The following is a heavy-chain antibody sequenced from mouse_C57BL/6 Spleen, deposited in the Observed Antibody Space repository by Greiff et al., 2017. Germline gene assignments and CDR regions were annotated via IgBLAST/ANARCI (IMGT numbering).Heavy chain of an antibody. J-gene: IGHJ2*01. V-gene: IGHV5-16*01. CDR3: AREGTIYDGYYGYFDY. Sequence: EVQRVESEGGLVQPGRSMKLSCTASGFTFSDYYMAWVRQVPEKGLEWVANINYDGSSTYYLDSLKSRFIISRDNAKNILYLQMSSLKSEDTATYYCAREGTIYDGYYGYFDYWGQGTTLTVSS. CDR2: INYDGSST. CDR1: GFTFSDYY. D-gene: IGHD2-3*01.